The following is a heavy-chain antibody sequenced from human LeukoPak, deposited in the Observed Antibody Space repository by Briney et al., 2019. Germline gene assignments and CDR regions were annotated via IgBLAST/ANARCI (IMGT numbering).Heavy chain of an antibody. J-gene: IGHJ4*02. D-gene: IGHD6-6*01. V-gene: IGHV4-39*01. Sequence: SETLSLTCTVSGGSISSSTYYWGWVRQPPGKGLEGIGSIHYSGTTYYNPSLKSRVTIAVDTSKNQFSLKLSSVTAADTALYYCARHTPIAAPAFDYWGQGTLVTVSS. CDR3: ARHTPIAAPAFDY. CDR1: GGSISSSTYY. CDR2: IHYSGTT.